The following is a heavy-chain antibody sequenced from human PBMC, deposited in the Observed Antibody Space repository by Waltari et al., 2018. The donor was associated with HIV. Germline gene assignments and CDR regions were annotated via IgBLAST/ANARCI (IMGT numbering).Heavy chain of an antibody. D-gene: IGHD3-22*01. CDR1: GFTFRSYA. CDR3: ARGNYYDSTHRWY. CDR2: ISFDGSNK. Sequence: QVQLVESGGGVFQPGRSRRLSCAASGFTFRSYAMHGVRQAPGKGLEWVAVISFDGSNKYYADSVKGRFTISRDNSKNTLYLQMNNLRAQDTAVYYCARGNYYDSTHRWYWGQGTLVTVSS. V-gene: IGHV3-30-3*01. J-gene: IGHJ4*02.